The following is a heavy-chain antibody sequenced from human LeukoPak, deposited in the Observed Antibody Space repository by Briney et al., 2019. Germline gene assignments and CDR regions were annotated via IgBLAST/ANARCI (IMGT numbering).Heavy chain of an antibody. J-gene: IGHJ2*01. CDR3: ARTRDYGNWYFDL. D-gene: IGHD4-17*01. V-gene: IGHV1-69*02. Sequence: SVKVSCKASGGTFSSYTISWVRQAPGQGLEWMGRIIPILGIANYPQKFQGRVTITADKSASTAYMELSSLRSEDTAVYYCARTRDYGNWYFDLWGRGTLVTVSS. CDR1: GGTFSSYT. CDR2: IIPILGIA.